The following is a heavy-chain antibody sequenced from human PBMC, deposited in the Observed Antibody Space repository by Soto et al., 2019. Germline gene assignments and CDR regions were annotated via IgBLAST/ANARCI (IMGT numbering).Heavy chain of an antibody. D-gene: IGHD5-12*01. Sequence: ASVKFSCKASGYTFTSYGISWVRQAPGQGLEWMGWISAYNGNTNYAQKLQGRVTMTTDTSTSTAYLELRSLRSDDTAVYYCATLDNGYEAFDYWGQGTLVPVSS. CDR3: ATLDNGYEAFDY. CDR2: ISAYNGNT. V-gene: IGHV1-18*04. J-gene: IGHJ4*02. CDR1: GYTFTSYG.